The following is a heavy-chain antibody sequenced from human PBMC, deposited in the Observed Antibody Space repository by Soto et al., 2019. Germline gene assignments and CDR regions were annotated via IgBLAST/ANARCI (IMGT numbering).Heavy chain of an antibody. Sequence: SETLSLTCTVSGGSISSSSYYWGWIRQPPGKGLEWIGSIYYSGSTYYNPSLKSRVTISVDTSKNQFALKLSSVTAADTAVYYCARHEVPGDSSGWAGGAYWGQGTLVTVSS. CDR1: GGSISSSSYY. V-gene: IGHV4-39*01. D-gene: IGHD6-19*01. J-gene: IGHJ4*02. CDR3: ARHEVPGDSSGWAGGAY. CDR2: IYYSGST.